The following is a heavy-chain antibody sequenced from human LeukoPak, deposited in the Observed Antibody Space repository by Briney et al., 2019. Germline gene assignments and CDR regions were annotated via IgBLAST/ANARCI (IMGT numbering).Heavy chain of an antibody. Sequence: GGSLRLSCAASGFTFSSYEMNWVRQAPGKGLEWVSYISSSGSTIYYADSVKGRFTISRDNAKNSLYLQMNSLRAEDTAVYYCASQFPYYYDSSGFDYWGQGTLVTVSS. CDR2: ISSSGSTI. CDR3: ASQFPYYYDSSGFDY. D-gene: IGHD3-22*01. J-gene: IGHJ4*02. CDR1: GFTFSSYE. V-gene: IGHV3-48*03.